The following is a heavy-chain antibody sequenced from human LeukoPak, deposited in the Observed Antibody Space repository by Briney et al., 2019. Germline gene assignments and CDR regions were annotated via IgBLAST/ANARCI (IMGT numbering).Heavy chain of an antibody. CDR2: ISAYNGNT. Sequence: WASVKVSCKASGYTFTSYGISWVRQAPGQGLEWMGWISAYNGNTNYAQKPQGRVTMTTDTSTSTAYMELRSLRSDDTAVYYCARDRHYYEPPPGSWGQGTLVTVSS. V-gene: IGHV1-18*01. CDR3: ARDRHYYEPPPGS. CDR1: GYTFTSYG. J-gene: IGHJ5*02. D-gene: IGHD3-22*01.